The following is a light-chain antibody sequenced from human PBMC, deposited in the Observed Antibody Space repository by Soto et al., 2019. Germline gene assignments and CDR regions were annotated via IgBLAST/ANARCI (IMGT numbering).Light chain of an antibody. CDR2: RNN. CDR3: AAWDDSLSGSLYV. CDR1: SSNIGSNY. V-gene: IGLV1-47*01. Sequence: QSVLTQPPSASGTPGQRVTISCSGSSSNIGSNYVYWYQQLPGTAPKLLIYRNNQRPSGVPDRFSGSKSGTSASLAISGLRYEDEADYYCAAWDDSLSGSLYVFGTGTKVTVL. J-gene: IGLJ1*01.